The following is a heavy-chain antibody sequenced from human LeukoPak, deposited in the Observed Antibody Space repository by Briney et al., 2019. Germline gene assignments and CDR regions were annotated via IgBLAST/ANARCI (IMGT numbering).Heavy chain of an antibody. CDR1: GFTFDDYA. CDR2: ISWNSGSI. J-gene: IGHJ4*02. D-gene: IGHD6-13*01. CDR3: AKGPGYSSSWYIFDY. Sequence: PGGSLRLSCAASGFTFDDYAMHWVRQAPGKGLEWVSGISWNSGSIGYADSVKGRFTISRDNSKNTLYLQMNSLRAEDTAVYYCAKGPGYSSSWYIFDYWGQGTLVTVSS. V-gene: IGHV3-9*01.